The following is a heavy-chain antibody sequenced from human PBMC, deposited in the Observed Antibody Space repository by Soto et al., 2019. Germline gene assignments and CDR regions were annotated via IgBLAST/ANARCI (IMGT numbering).Heavy chain of an antibody. Sequence: PGGSLRLSCEASGFTFSRYWMSWVRQAPGKGLEWVANINPDGSETNYVDSVKGRFTISRDNAKNSLFLQMNSLRAGDTAVYYCARDRDWYDHFYYYFMDVWAKGTTVTVSS. V-gene: IGHV3-7*01. J-gene: IGHJ6*03. CDR2: INPDGSET. D-gene: IGHD1-1*01. CDR1: GFTFSRYW. CDR3: ARDRDWYDHFYYYFMDV.